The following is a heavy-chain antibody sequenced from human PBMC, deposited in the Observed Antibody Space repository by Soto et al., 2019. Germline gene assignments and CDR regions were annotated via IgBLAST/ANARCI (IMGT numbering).Heavy chain of an antibody. CDR1: GGSISSSNW. CDR3: GKAPTGLTPLDN. D-gene: IGHD2-8*01. CDR2: IYHSGST. V-gene: IGHV4-4*02. Sequence: SETLSLTCAVSGGSISSSNWWSWVRQPPGKGLEWIGEIYHSGSTNYNPSLKSRVTISVDKSKNQFSLKLSSVTAADTAVYYWGKAPTGLTPLDNGGQGTLVPVSS. J-gene: IGHJ4*02.